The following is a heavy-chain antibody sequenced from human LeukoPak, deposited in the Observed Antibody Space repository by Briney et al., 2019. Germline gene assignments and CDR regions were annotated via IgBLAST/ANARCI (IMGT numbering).Heavy chain of an antibody. V-gene: IGHV4-30-2*01. CDR3: ARDTTYYYDSSGYYYSAYFDH. Sequence: SQTLSLTCAVSGGSISSGGYSWSWIRQPPGKGLEWIGYIYHSGSTYYNPSLKSRVTISVDRSKNQFSLKLSSVTAADTAVYYCARDTTYYYDSSGYYYSAYFDHWGQGTLVTVSS. J-gene: IGHJ4*02. D-gene: IGHD3-22*01. CDR2: IYHSGST. CDR1: GGSISSGGYS.